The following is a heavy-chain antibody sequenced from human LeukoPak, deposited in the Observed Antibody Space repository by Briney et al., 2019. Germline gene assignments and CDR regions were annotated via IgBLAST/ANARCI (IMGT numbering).Heavy chain of an antibody. CDR1: GFTFNTAW. CDR3: TTDFRL. V-gene: IGHV3-15*01. J-gene: IGHJ1*01. CDR2: IKSKTDGGTT. Sequence: GGSLRLSCAASGFTFNTAWMNWVRQAPGEGLEYIGRIKSKTDGGTTYYAAPVKGRFTISRDDSKNTLYLQMNSLKIEDTALYYCTTDFRLWGQGTLVTVSS.